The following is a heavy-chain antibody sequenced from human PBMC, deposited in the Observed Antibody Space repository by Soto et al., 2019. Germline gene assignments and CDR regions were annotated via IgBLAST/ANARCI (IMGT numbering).Heavy chain of an antibody. V-gene: IGHV1-8*01. CDR2: MNPNSGNT. J-gene: IGHJ5*02. CDR1: GYTFTSYD. CDR3: ARGVLKTYRSSWYLFDP. D-gene: IGHD6-13*01. Sequence: QVQLVQSGAEVKKPGASVKVSCKAAGYTFTSYDINWVRQATGQGLEWMEWMNPNSGNTGYAQKFQGRVSMTRNTSISTAYMELSSLRSEDTAVYYCARGVLKTYRSSWYLFDPWGQGSLVTVSS.